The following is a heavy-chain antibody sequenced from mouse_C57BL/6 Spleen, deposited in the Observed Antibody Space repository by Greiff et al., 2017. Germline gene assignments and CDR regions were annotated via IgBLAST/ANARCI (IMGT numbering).Heavy chain of an antibody. Sequence: VQLQQSGPELVKPGDSVKISCKASGYSFTGYFMNWVMQSHGKSLEWIGRINPYNGDTFYNQKFKGKATLTVDKTSSTAHMELRSLKSEDSAVYYCARDYYSNFYFDYWGQGTTLTVSS. D-gene: IGHD2-5*01. CDR1: GYSFTGYF. CDR2: INPYNGDT. J-gene: IGHJ2*01. CDR3: ARDYYSNFYFDY. V-gene: IGHV1-20*01.